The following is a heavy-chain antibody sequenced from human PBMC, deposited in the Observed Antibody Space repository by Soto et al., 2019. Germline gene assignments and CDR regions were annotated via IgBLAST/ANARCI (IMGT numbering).Heavy chain of an antibody. J-gene: IGHJ6*02. CDR3: AREREYCIGTSWYGGTQYGMDV. CDR1: GFAFSTYG. V-gene: IGHV3-30*03. Sequence: QMQLVESGGGVVQPGRSLRLSCAASGFAFSTYGMNWVRQAPGKGLEWVAVISHDGSNNHYGDSMKVRFTISRDNSKNTLYLQMNGLRFEDTAVNYCAREREYCIGTSWYGGTQYGMDVWGQGTTFTVSS. CDR2: ISHDGSNN. D-gene: IGHD2-2*01.